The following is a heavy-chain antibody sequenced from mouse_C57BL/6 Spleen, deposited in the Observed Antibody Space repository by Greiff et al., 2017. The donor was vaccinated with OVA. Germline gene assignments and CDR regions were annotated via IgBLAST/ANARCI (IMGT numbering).Heavy chain of an antibody. V-gene: IGHV1-69*01. CDR2: IDPSDSYT. D-gene: IGHD1-1*01. CDR3: ARSYYYGSSYYFDY. J-gene: IGHJ2*01. Sequence: VQLQQSGAELVMPGASVKLSCKASGYTFTSYWMHWVKQRPGQGLEWIGEIDPSDSYTNYNQKFKGKSTLTVDKSSSTAYMQLSSLTSEDSAVYYGARSYYYGSSYYFDYWGQGTTLTVSS. CDR1: GYTFTSYW.